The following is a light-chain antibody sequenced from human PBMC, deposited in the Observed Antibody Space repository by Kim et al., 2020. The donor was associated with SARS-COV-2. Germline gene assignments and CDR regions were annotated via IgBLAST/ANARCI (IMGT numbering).Light chain of an antibody. J-gene: IGKJ1*01. CDR2: DVS. CDR3: LKDNSFAWM. CDR1: QAIGND. V-gene: IGKV1-6*01. Sequence: AIQMTQSPSSLSASVGDRVTITCRASQAIGNDLGWYQQKFGKAPNLLIHDVSTLQNGVSSRFSGSRSGTVFTLTISSLQPEDFATYYGLKDNSFAWMFGQGTKVEIK.